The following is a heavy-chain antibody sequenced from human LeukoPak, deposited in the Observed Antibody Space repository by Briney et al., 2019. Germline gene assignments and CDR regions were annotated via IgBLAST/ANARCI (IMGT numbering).Heavy chain of an antibody. J-gene: IGHJ4*02. Sequence: SETLSLTCTVTGVSISSGDYYWSWLRQPPGKGLEWIASIYSGGMTFYSPSLKRRLTISADTSRNHFSLILSSVPAADTALYFCARHFAHPTAYFDSWGQGSLVTVSS. V-gene: IGHV4-39*01. CDR1: GVSISSGDYY. CDR2: IYSGGMT. CDR3: ARHFAHPTAYFDS.